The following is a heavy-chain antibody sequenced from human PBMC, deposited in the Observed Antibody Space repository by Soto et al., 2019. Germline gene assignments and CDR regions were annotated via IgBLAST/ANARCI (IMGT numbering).Heavy chain of an antibody. CDR3: ASWHLREHAYDI. J-gene: IGHJ3*02. V-gene: IGHV3-53*03. CDR1: GFNVSGTY. CDR2: LYGTGST. Sequence: SGGSLRLSCAASGFNVSGTYMSWVRLPPGKGLEWVSLLYGTGSTHYPKSVKGRFTTSADSSKTIVYLQMNGLRPDDTAVYYCASWHLREHAYDIWGQGTAVTVSS. D-gene: IGHD4-17*01.